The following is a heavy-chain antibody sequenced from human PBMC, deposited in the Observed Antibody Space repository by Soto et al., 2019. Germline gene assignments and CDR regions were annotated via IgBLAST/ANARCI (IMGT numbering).Heavy chain of an antibody. Sequence: PSETLSLTCTVSGGSISSYYWSWIRQPPGKGLEWIGYIYYSGSTNYNPSLKSRVTISVDTSKNQFSLKLSSVTAADTAVYYCARDPAHYYYDSSGYYSEVSPWGQGTLVTVSS. CDR3: ARDPAHYYYDSSGYYSEVSP. D-gene: IGHD3-22*01. V-gene: IGHV4-59*01. CDR2: IYYSGST. CDR1: GGSISSYY. J-gene: IGHJ5*02.